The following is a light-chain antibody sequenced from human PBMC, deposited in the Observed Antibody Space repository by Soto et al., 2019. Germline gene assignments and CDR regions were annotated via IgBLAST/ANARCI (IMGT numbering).Light chain of an antibody. V-gene: IGKV3-20*01. CDR1: QSVSSTY. J-gene: IGKJ1*01. CDR2: GAS. Sequence: EIVLTQSPDTLSLFPGERATLSCRASQSVSSTYLAWYQQKLGQAPRLLIFGASSRATGIPDRFSGSGSGTDFTLTISRLEPEDFAVYYCQQYGSSRWTFGQGTKVAIK. CDR3: QQYGSSRWT.